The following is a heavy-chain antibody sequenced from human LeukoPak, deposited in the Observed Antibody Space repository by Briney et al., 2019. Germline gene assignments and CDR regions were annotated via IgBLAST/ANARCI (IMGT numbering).Heavy chain of an antibody. CDR1: GVTFSRYA. Sequence: GGSLRLSCAGSGVTFSRYAMSWVRQAPGKGLEWVAVISYDGSNKYYADSVKGRFTISRDNSKNTLYLQMNSLRAEDTAVYYCARDGNYMDVWGKGTTVTVSS. CDR2: ISYDGSNK. CDR3: ARDGNYMDV. V-gene: IGHV3-30*03. J-gene: IGHJ6*03.